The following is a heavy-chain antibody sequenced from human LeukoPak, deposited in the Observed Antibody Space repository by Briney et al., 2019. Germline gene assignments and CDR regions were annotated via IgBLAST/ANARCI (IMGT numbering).Heavy chain of an antibody. J-gene: IGHJ4*02. CDR1: GYTFTGYY. CDR3: ARDWGASSSWYFDY. Sequence: GASVKVSCKASGYTFTGYYIHWVRQAPGQGLEWMGWINPNSGGTNYAQKFQGRVTMTRDTSISTAYMELSRLRSDDMAVYYCARDWGASSSWYFDYWGQGTLVTVSS. V-gene: IGHV1-2*02. D-gene: IGHD6-13*01. CDR2: INPNSGGT.